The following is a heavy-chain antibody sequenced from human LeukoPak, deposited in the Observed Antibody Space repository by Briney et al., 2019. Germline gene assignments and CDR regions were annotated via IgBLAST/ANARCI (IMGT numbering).Heavy chain of an antibody. CDR3: ARSGLRLGELKLYYFDY. V-gene: IGHV1-69*06. CDR1: GGTFSSYA. CDR2: IIPIFGTA. Sequence: GASVKVSCKASGGTFSSYAISWVRQAPGQGLEWMGGIIPIFGTANYAQKFQGRVTITADKSTSTAYMELSSLRSEDTAVYYCARSGLRLGELKLYYFDYWGQGTLVTVSS. D-gene: IGHD3-16*01. J-gene: IGHJ4*02.